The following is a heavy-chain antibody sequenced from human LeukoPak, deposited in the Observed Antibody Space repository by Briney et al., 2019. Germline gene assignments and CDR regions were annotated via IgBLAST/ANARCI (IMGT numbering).Heavy chain of an antibody. V-gene: IGHV3-30*03. D-gene: IGHD6-13*01. CDR2: ISYDGSNK. Sequence: PGGSLRLSCAASGFTFSSYGMHWVRQAPGKGLEWVAVISYDGSNKYYADSVKGRFTISRDNAKNSLFLQMNSLRAEDTAVYYCARAIAYYYYMDVWGKGTTVTISS. CDR1: GFTFSSYG. CDR3: ARAIAYYYYMDV. J-gene: IGHJ6*03.